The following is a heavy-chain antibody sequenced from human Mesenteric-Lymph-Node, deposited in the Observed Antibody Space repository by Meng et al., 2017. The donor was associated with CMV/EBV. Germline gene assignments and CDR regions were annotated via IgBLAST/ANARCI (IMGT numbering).Heavy chain of an antibody. V-gene: IGHV3-23*03. CDR3: AKDLGSRGIGATNDY. J-gene: IGHJ4*02. CDR1: GFTFSSYW. D-gene: IGHD6-13*01. CDR2: IYSGGAGT. Sequence: GESLKISCAASGFTFSSYWMSWVRQAPGKGLEWVSLIYSGGAGTYYADSVKGRFTISRDNSKNTLYLQMNSLGAEDTAVYYCAKDLGSRGIGATNDYWGQGTLVTVSS.